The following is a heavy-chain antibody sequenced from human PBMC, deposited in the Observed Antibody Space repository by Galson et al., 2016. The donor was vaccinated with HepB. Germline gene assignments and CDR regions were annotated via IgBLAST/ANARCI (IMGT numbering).Heavy chain of an antibody. Sequence: SLRLSCAASGSTFSSFGMHWVRQAPGKGLEWLAVIWYDGSDEYYADSVKGRFTISRDNSKNTLSLQMNSLRVEDTAVYYCARGYMVFGIMDVWGQGTTVIVSS. D-gene: IGHD3/OR15-3a*01. CDR2: IWYDGSDE. CDR3: ARGYMVFGIMDV. CDR1: GSTFSSFG. J-gene: IGHJ6*02. V-gene: IGHV3-33*01.